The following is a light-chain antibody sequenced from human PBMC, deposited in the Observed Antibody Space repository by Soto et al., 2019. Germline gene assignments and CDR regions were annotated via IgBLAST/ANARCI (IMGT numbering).Light chain of an antibody. J-gene: IGKJ1*01. CDR2: DAS. V-gene: IGKV3-15*01. CDR1: QSVSSN. Sequence: IVVTQYPAILSVSPGEITNLSCRASQSVSSNLAWYQQRPGQAPRLLIYDASTRATGIPSRFSGSGSGTEFTLTIDRLEPEDFAVYLCHQYGSPQTVGQGTKVDIK. CDR3: HQYGSPQT.